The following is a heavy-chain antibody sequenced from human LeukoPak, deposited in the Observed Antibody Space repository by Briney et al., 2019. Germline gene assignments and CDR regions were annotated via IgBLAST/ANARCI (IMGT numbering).Heavy chain of an antibody. D-gene: IGHD3-10*01. V-gene: IGHV3-74*01. CDR1: GFTFSSYW. J-gene: IGHJ5*02. CDR2: INSDGSST. CDR3: AVEGSGSQFDP. Sequence: GGSLRLSCAASGFTFSSYWMHWVRQAPGKGLVWVSRINSDGSSTSYADSVKGRFTISRDNAKNTLYLQMNSLRAEDTAVYYCAVEGSGSQFDPWGQGTLATVSS.